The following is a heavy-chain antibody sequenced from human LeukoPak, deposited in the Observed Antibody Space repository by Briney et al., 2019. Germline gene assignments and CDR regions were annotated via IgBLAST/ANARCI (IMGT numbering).Heavy chain of an antibody. J-gene: IGHJ5*02. D-gene: IGHD3-10*01. V-gene: IGHV4-61*02. CDR3: ASLGVFSYWFDP. Sequence: SETLSLTCTVSGGSISSGSYYWSWIRQPAGKGLEWIGRIYTSGSTNYNPSLKSRVTISVDTSKNQFSLKLSSVTAADTAVYYCASLGVFSYWFDPWGQGTLVTVSS. CDR1: GGSISSGSYY. CDR2: IYTSGST.